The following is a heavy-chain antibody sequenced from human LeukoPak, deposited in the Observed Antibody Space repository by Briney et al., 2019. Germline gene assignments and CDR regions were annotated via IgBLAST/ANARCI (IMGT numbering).Heavy chain of an antibody. CDR3: AGDTIFGVPAYYYYGVDV. Sequence: SETLSLTCAVSGYSISSGYYWGWIRQPPGKGLEWIGSIYHSGSTYYNPSLKSRVTISVDTSKNQFSLNLNSVTAADTAVYYCAGDTIFGVPAYYYYGVDVWGQGTTVTVSS. D-gene: IGHD3-3*01. J-gene: IGHJ6*02. CDR2: IYHSGST. V-gene: IGHV4-38-2*01. CDR1: GYSISSGYY.